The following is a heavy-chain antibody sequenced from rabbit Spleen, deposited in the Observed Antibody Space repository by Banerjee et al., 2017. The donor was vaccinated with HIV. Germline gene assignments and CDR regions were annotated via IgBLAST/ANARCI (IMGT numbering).Heavy chain of an antibody. CDR1: GFSFSSSYY. CDR3: ARGSATMTMVMLGFYLAL. V-gene: IGHV1S40*01. D-gene: IGHD2-1*01. CDR2: IYAGSSVST. Sequence: QSLEESGGDLVKPGASLTLTCTASGFSFSSSYYMCWVRQAPGKGLECIACIYAGSSVSTYYASWAKGRFTISKTSSTTVTLQMTSLTAADTATYFCARGSATMTMVMLGFYLALWGPGTLVTVS. J-gene: IGHJ6*01.